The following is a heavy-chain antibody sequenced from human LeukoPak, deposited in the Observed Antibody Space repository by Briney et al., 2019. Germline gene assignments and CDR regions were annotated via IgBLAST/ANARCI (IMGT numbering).Heavy chain of an antibody. J-gene: IGHJ4*02. Sequence: SETLSLTCTVSGGSISSYYWSWIRQPAGKGLEWIGRIYTSGSTNYNPSLKSRVTMSVDTSKNQFSLKLSSVTAADTAVYYCARGGPSIAAAPTKPYYFDYWGQGTLVTVSS. CDR3: ARGGPSIAAAPTKPYYFDY. V-gene: IGHV4-4*07. CDR1: GGSISSYY. CDR2: IYTSGST. D-gene: IGHD6-13*01.